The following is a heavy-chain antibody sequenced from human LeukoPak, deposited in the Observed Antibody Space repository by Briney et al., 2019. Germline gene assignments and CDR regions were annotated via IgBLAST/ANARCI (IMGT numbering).Heavy chain of an antibody. V-gene: IGHV4-59*01. Sequence: SETLSLTCTVSGGSISSYYWSWIRQSPGKGLEWIGYIYHTGSTRYSPSLKSRVTISADTSQNQFSLKLSSVTAADTAVYYCASRKLGNDYWGQGTLVTVSS. D-gene: IGHD7-27*01. CDR3: ASRKLGNDY. CDR2: IYHTGST. CDR1: GGSISSYY. J-gene: IGHJ4*02.